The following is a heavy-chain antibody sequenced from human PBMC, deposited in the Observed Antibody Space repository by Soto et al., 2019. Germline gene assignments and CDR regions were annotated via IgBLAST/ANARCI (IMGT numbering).Heavy chain of an antibody. Sequence: GGSLRLSCAASGFTFSSYGMHWVRQAPGKGLEWVAVIWYDGSNKYYADSVKGRFTISRDNSKNTLYLQMNSLRAEDTAVYYCATPNSSGWYDDAFDIWGQGTMVTVSS. CDR2: IWYDGSNK. J-gene: IGHJ3*02. CDR3: ATPNSSGWYDDAFDI. V-gene: IGHV3-33*01. CDR1: GFTFSSYG. D-gene: IGHD6-19*01.